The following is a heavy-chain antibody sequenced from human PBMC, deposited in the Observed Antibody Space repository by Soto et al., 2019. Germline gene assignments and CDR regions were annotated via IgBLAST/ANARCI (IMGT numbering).Heavy chain of an antibody. V-gene: IGHV1-18*01. CDR3: ARDCSRIQLWLPQCNFDY. CDR1: GYTFTSYG. CDR2: ISAYNGNT. D-gene: IGHD5-18*01. J-gene: IGHJ4*02. Sequence: QVQLVQSGAEVKKPGASVKVSCKASGYTFTSYGISWVRQAPGQGLEWMGWISAYNGNTNYAQKLQGRVTMTTDTSTSTAYMELRSLRSDDTAVYYCARDCSRIQLWLPQCNFDYWGQGTLVTVSS.